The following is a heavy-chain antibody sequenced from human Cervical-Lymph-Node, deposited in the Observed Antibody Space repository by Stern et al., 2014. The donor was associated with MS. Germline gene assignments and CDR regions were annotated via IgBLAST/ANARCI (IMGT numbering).Heavy chain of an antibody. CDR3: ALSSETSDRWYSLGYDL. Sequence: QVQLVQSGAEVTKPGSSVKVSCKASGGTFSKFPSSWVRQAPGQGLEWMGGFFPVCGTPTYAQEFRGRVTITADVSTSTVYMELSSLRSDDTAVYYCALSSETSDRWYSLGYDLWGQGTLVTVSS. CDR1: GGTFSKFP. CDR2: FFPVCGTP. D-gene: IGHD6-13*01. J-gene: IGHJ5*02. V-gene: IGHV1-69*01.